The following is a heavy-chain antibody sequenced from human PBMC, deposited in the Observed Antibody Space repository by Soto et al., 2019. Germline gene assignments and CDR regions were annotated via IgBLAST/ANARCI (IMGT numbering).Heavy chain of an antibody. V-gene: IGHV4-59*01. J-gene: IGHJ4*02. Sequence: QVQLQESGPGLVKPSETLSLTCTVSGGSISSYYWSWIRQPPGKGLEWIGYIYYSGNTNYNPSRTRRVTISVDTSKNLFDLELSSVTAADTAVYYGARGGDGWYEFDYWGQGTLVTVSS. CDR1: GGSISSYY. CDR2: IYYSGNT. CDR3: ARGGDGWYEFDY. D-gene: IGHD6-19*01.